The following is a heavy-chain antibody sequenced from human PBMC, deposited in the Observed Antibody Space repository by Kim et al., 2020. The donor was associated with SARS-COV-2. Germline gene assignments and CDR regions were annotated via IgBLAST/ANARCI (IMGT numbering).Heavy chain of an antibody. D-gene: IGHD6-19*01. CDR2: IWYDGSNK. CDR1: GFTFSSYA. Sequence: GGSLRLSCAASGFTFSSYAMHWVRQAPGKGLEWVAVIWYDGSNKYYADSVKGRFTISRDNSKNTLYLQMNSLRAEDTAVYYCAKDRAYLGYSSGWGFDYWGQGTLVTVSS. V-gene: IGHV3-33*06. J-gene: IGHJ4*02. CDR3: AKDRAYLGYSSGWGFDY.